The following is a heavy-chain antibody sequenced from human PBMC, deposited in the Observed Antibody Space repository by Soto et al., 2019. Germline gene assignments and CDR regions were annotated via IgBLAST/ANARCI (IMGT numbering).Heavy chain of an antibody. Sequence: LRLSCSASGFTFSSYAMHWVRQAPGKGLEYVSAISSNGGSTYYADSVKGRFTISRDNSKNTLYLQMSSLRAEDTAVYYCVRTEMATIDYFDYWGQGTLVTVSS. CDR2: ISSNGGST. D-gene: IGHD5-12*01. J-gene: IGHJ4*02. V-gene: IGHV3-64D*06. CDR1: GFTFSSYA. CDR3: VRTEMATIDYFDY.